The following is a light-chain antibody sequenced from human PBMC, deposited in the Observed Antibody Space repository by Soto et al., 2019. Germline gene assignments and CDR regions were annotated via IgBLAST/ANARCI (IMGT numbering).Light chain of an antibody. CDR1: QSLLYNNTYNY. V-gene: IGKV2-28*01. Sequence: VMTQSPLTLPVTPGEPASISCRSSQSLLYNNTYNYLDWYFQKPGQSPQLLIYFGSNRAPGVPDRFSVSGSGTDFTLKINRVGAEDVGTYDCMQALQSLTFGQWTRLDIK. J-gene: IGKJ5*01. CDR3: MQALQSLT. CDR2: FGS.